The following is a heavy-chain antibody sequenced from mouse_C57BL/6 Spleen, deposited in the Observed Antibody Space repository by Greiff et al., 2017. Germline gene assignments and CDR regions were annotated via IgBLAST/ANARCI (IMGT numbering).Heavy chain of an antibody. CDR3: ARGGLGYAMDY. V-gene: IGHV3-6*01. Sequence: EVKLLESGPGLVKPSQSLSLTCSVTGYSITSGYYWNWIRQFPGNKLEWMGYISYDGSNNYNPSLKNRISITRDTSKNQFFLKLNSVTTEDTATYYCARGGLGYAMDYWGQGTSLTVSS. J-gene: IGHJ4*01. D-gene: IGHD2-2*01. CDR2: ISYDGSN. CDR1: GYSITSGYY.